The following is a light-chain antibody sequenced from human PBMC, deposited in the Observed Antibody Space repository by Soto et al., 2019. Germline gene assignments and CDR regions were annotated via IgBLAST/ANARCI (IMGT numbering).Light chain of an antibody. Sequence: LTQPPSASGTPGQRVTISCSGSSSNIGSNYVYWYQQLPGTAPKLLIYRNNQRPSGVPDRFSGSKSGTSASLAISGLRSEDEADYYCAAWDDSLSGFYVFGTGTKVTVL. J-gene: IGLJ1*01. CDR1: SSNIGSNY. CDR2: RNN. V-gene: IGLV1-47*01. CDR3: AAWDDSLSGFYV.